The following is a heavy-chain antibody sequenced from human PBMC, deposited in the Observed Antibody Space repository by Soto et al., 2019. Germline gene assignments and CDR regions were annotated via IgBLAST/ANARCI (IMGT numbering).Heavy chain of an antibody. D-gene: IGHD3-3*01. V-gene: IGHV3-53*01. Sequence: PGVSLRLSCAASGFTVSSNYMSWVRQAPGKRLERDSVIYSGGSTYYADSVKGRITISRDNSKNTLYLQMNNLRAEDKAEYYCKNPNPDRITIFDGRWGQGTLVTVS. J-gene: IGHJ4*02. CDR2: IYSGGST. CDR3: KNPNPDRITIFDGR. CDR1: GFTVSSNY.